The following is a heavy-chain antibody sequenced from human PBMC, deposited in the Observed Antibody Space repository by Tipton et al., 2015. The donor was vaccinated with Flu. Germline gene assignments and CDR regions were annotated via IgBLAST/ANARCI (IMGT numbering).Heavy chain of an antibody. CDR1: GGSISSGGYY. CDR2: IYTSGST. Sequence: TLSLTCTVSGGSISSGGYYWSWIRQHPGKGLEWIGRIYTSGSTNYNPSLKSRVTMSVDTSKNQFSLKLSSVTAADTAVYYCAREDYDSSGYYLDYWGQGTLVTVSS. CDR3: AREDYDSSGYYLDY. D-gene: IGHD3-22*01. V-gene: IGHV4-61*02. J-gene: IGHJ4*02.